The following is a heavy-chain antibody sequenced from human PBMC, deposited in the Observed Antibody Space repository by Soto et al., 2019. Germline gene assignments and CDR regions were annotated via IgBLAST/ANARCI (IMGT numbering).Heavy chain of an antibody. Sequence: EVQLLESGGGLVQPGGSLRLSCAASGFTFSSYAMSWVRQAPGKGLEWVSAISGSGGSTYYADSVKGRFTISRDNSKNTLYLQMNSLRAEDTAVYYCAEDLEVAGYYFDYWGQGTLVTVSS. CDR1: GFTFSSYA. CDR3: AEDLEVAGYYFDY. J-gene: IGHJ4*02. D-gene: IGHD6-19*01. V-gene: IGHV3-23*01. CDR2: ISGSGGST.